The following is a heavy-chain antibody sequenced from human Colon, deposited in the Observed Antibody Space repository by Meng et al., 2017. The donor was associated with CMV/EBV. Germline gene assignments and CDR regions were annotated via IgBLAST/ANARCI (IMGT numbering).Heavy chain of an antibody. V-gene: IGHV3-23*05. D-gene: IGHD3-10*01. CDR2: IYSADRTT. J-gene: IGHJ4*02. Sequence: GESLKISCAASGFTFSSSVLAWVRQAPGRGLEWVSTIYSADRTTYYADSVRGRFTISGDNSKNTLYLQMNSLRAEDTAVYYCAKAKSNTGGYYFDYWGQGTLVTVSS. CDR3: AKAKSNTGGYYFDY. CDR1: GFTFSSSV.